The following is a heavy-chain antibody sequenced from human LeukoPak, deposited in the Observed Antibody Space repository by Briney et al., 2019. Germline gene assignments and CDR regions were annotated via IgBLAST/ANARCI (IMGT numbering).Heavy chain of an antibody. V-gene: IGHV3-23*01. CDR3: AKSDCSGGNCYSLDY. J-gene: IGHJ4*02. CDR1: GFTFSTYV. D-gene: IGHD2-15*01. Sequence: GGSLRLSCAASGFTFSTYVMSWVRQTPGKGLEWVSTISNSGGSTYNADSVKGRFTISRDNSKNTLYLQMNSLRAEDTAVYYCAKSDCSGGNCYSLDYWGQGTLVTVSS. CDR2: ISNSGGST.